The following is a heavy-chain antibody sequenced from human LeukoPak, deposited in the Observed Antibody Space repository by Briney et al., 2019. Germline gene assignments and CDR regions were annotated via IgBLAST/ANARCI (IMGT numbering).Heavy chain of an antibody. V-gene: IGHV3-21*01. D-gene: IGHD6-19*01. J-gene: IGHJ2*01. Sequence: GGSLRLSCAASGFTFSSYSMNWVRQAPGKGLEWVSSISSSSSYIHYADSVKGRFTISRDSAKNSLYLQMNSLRAEDTAVYYCAREASSSGWYGTHWYFDFWGRGTLVTVSS. CDR1: GFTFSSYS. CDR3: AREASSSGWYGTHWYFDF. CDR2: ISSSSSYI.